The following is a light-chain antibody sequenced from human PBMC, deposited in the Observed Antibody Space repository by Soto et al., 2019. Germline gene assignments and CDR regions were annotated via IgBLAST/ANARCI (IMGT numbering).Light chain of an antibody. CDR3: HQYGSSPAT. V-gene: IGKV3-20*01. Sequence: EIVLTQSPGTLSLSPGERATLSCRASQSVSSNFLAWYQQKPGQAPRLLIYGASSRATAIPDRFSGSGSGTDFTLTIRRLEPEDFAVYYCHQYGSSPATFGQGTKVDIK. J-gene: IGKJ1*01. CDR2: GAS. CDR1: QSVSSNF.